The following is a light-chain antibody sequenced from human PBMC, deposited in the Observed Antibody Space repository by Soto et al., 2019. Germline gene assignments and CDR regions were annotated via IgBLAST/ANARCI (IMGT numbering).Light chain of an antibody. CDR2: DAS. Sequence: DIPLTQSPSTQSASVGDRVTITCRASQTIDKKLAWYQQKPRKAPKLLIFDASTLETGVPLRFSGSGSGTEFSLSINSLQPEDFGTYFCQQYDLYWTFGQGTKVEI. CDR3: QQYDLYWT. V-gene: IGKV1-5*01. J-gene: IGKJ1*01. CDR1: QTIDKK.